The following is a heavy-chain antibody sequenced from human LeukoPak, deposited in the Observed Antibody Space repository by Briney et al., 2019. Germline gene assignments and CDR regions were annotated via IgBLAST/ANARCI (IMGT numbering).Heavy chain of an antibody. CDR1: GGSISSGGYS. Sequence: SETLSLTCAVSGGSISSGGYSWSWIRQPPGKGLEWVGYIYHSGSTYYNPALKSRVTISVDRSKNQFSLKLSSVTAADTAVYYCARGRIVATIRGWFDPWGQGTLVTVSS. J-gene: IGHJ5*02. CDR2: IYHSGST. CDR3: ARGRIVATIRGWFDP. V-gene: IGHV4-30-2*01. D-gene: IGHD5-12*01.